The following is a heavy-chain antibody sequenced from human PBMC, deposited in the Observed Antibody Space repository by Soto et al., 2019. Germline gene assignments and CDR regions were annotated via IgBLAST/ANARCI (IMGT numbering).Heavy chain of an antibody. Sequence: ASVKVSCKASGFTFSSYAMHWVRQAPRQSLEWMGWISAGNGNTRYSQKFQGRATITRDTSASTAYMEMSSLRSEDTAVYYCARVLPFTIFGVAQSRYYGMDVWGLGTTVTVSS. D-gene: IGHD3-3*01. CDR2: ISAGNGNT. J-gene: IGHJ6*02. CDR3: ARVLPFTIFGVAQSRYYGMDV. CDR1: GFTFSSYA. V-gene: IGHV1-3*01.